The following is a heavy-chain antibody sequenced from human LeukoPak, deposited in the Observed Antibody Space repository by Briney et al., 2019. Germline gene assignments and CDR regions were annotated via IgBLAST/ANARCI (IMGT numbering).Heavy chain of an antibody. D-gene: IGHD2-15*01. Sequence: GGSLRLSCAASGFTFDDYAMHWVRQAPGKGLEWVSGISWNSGSIGYADSVKGRFTISRDNAKNSLYLQMNSLRAEDTALYYCAKLVVVTLSAFDIWGQGTMVTVSS. V-gene: IGHV3-9*01. CDR1: GFTFDDYA. CDR3: AKLVVVTLSAFDI. J-gene: IGHJ3*02. CDR2: ISWNSGSI.